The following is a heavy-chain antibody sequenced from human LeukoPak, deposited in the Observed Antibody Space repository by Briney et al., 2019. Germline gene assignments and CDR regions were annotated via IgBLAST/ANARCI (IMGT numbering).Heavy chain of an antibody. V-gene: IGHV4-59*08. CDR3: ARYYCGADCYYFDY. D-gene: IGHD2-21*02. CDR2: IYYSGST. J-gene: IGHJ4*02. CDR1: GGSISGHF. Sequence: SETLSLTCTVSGGSISGHFWSWIRQPPGKGLEWIGYIYYSGSTNYNPSLKSRVTISVDTSKNQFSLKLTSVTAADTAVYYCARYYCGADCYYFDYWGQGTRVTLSS.